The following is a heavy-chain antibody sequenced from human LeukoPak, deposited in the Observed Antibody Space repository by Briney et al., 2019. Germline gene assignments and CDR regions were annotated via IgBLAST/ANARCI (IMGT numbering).Heavy chain of an antibody. J-gene: IGHJ4*02. CDR1: GFTFSDYY. Sequence: GGSLRLSCAASGFTFSDYYMSWIRRAPGKGLEWVSYISSSGSITYYADSLKGRFTISRDNAKNTMYLQMNSLRTEDTAVYYCVTDLGRQYDGSGAENNWGQGTLVTVSS. V-gene: IGHV3-11*04. D-gene: IGHD3-10*01. CDR2: ISSSGSIT. CDR3: VTDLGRQYDGSGAENN.